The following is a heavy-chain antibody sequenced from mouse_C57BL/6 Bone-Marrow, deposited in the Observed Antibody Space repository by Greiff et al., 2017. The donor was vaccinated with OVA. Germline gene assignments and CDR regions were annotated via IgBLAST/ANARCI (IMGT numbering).Heavy chain of an antibody. Sequence: VQLQQPGAELVRPGSSVKLSCKASGYTFTSYWMDWVKQRPGQGLEWIGNIYPSDSETHYNQKFKDKATLTVDKSSSTAYMQLSSLTSEDSAVYYCASGGLRRRAWFAYWGQGTLVTVSA. J-gene: IGHJ3*01. D-gene: IGHD2-4*01. V-gene: IGHV1-61*01. CDR3: ASGGLRRRAWFAY. CDR1: GYTFTSYW. CDR2: IYPSDSET.